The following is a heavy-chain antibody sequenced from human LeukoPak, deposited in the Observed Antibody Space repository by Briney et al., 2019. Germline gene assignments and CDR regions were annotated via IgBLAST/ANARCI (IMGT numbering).Heavy chain of an antibody. J-gene: IGHJ4*02. CDR2: IYTSGST. D-gene: IGHD2-2*01. CDR3: ARLSADSSSSRGFDY. V-gene: IGHV4-59*10. CDR1: GGSFSGYY. Sequence: PSETLSLTCAVYGGSFSGYYWSWIRQPPGKGLEWIGRIYTSGSTNYNPSLKSRVAMSVDTSKNQFSLKLSSVTAADTAVYYCARLSADSSSSRGFDYWGQGTLVTVSS.